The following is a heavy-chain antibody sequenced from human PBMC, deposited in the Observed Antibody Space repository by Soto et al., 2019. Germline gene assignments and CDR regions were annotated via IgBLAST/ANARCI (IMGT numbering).Heavy chain of an antibody. CDR3: ARGLRYYGDYLSRYFDY. J-gene: IGHJ4*02. D-gene: IGHD4-17*01. Sequence: EVQLVESGGGLVQPGGSLRLSCAASGFTVSSNYMSWVRQAPGKGLEWVSVIYSGGSTYYADSVKGRFTISRHNSKNTLYLQMNSLRAEDTAVYYCARGLRYYGDYLSRYFDYWGQGTLVTVSS. V-gene: IGHV3-53*04. CDR1: GFTVSSNY. CDR2: IYSGGST.